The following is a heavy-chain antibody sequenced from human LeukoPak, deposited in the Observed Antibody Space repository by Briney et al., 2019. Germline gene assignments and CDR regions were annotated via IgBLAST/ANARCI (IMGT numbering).Heavy chain of an antibody. Sequence: SETLSLTCTVSGGSISSSSYYWGWIRQPPGKGLEWIGSIYYSGSTYYNPSLKSRVTISVDTSKNQFSLKLSSVTAADTAVYYCAGLKMATPYWYFDLWGRGTLVTVSS. CDR1: GGSISSSSYY. V-gene: IGHV4-39*07. J-gene: IGHJ2*01. CDR2: IYYSGST. D-gene: IGHD5-24*01. CDR3: AGLKMATPYWYFDL.